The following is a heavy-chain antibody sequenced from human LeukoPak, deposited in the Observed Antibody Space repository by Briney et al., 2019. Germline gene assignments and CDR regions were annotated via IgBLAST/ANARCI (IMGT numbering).Heavy chain of an antibody. Sequence: GGSLSLPCAASGFTFSDYYMSWIRQAPGKGLEWVSYISSGGSTIDYADSVKGRFTISRDNAKNSLYLQLNSLRAEDTAIYYCARSNGVYYRDRRRVSDYWGQGTLVTVSS. CDR2: ISSGGSTI. V-gene: IGHV3-11*01. D-gene: IGHD4-17*01. J-gene: IGHJ4*02. CDR1: GFTFSDYY. CDR3: ARSNGVYYRDRRRVSDY.